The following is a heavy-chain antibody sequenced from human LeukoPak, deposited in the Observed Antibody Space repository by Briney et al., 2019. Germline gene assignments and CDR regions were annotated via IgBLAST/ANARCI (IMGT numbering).Heavy chain of an antibody. CDR3: ARGYCSGGSCSDY. CDR1: GFTFSSYS. J-gene: IGHJ4*02. D-gene: IGHD2-15*01. CDR2: ISSSSSTI. Sequence: PGGSLRLSCAASGFTFSSYSMNWVRQAPGKGLEWVSYISSSSSTIYYAVSVKGRFTISRDNAKNSLYLQMNSLRAEDTAVYYCARGYCSGGSCSDYWGQGTLVTVSS. V-gene: IGHV3-48*04.